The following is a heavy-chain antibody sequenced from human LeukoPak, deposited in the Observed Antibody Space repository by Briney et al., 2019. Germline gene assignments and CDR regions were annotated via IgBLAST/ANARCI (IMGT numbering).Heavy chain of an antibody. CDR3: ARSLFRGLYIAAAGTWYFDL. CDR1: GGSISSSNW. J-gene: IGHJ2*01. D-gene: IGHD6-13*01. CDR2: IYHSGST. Sequence: SGTLSLTCAVSGGSISSSNWWSWVRQPPGKGLEWIGEIYHSGSTNYNPSLKSRVTISVDTSKNQFSLKLSSVTAADTAVYYCARSLFRGLYIAAAGTWYFDLWGRGTLVTVSS. V-gene: IGHV4-4*02.